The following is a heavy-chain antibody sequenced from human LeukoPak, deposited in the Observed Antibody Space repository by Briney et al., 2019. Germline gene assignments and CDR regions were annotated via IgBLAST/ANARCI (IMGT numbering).Heavy chain of an antibody. CDR3: ARGYDWNPIFDH. CDR2: IKEDGSEK. CDR1: GFTFSSHW. D-gene: IGHD1-20*01. J-gene: IGHJ4*02. V-gene: IGHV3-7*02. Sequence: GGSLRLSCAASGFTFSSHWMNWVRQAPGKGLEWVANIKEDGSEKYYVDSVKGRFTISRDNAKNSLYLQMNSLRVEDTAVYYCARGYDWNPIFDHWGQGILVTVSS.